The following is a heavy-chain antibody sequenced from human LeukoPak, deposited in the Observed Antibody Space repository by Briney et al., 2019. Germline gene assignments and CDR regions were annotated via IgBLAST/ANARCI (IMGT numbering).Heavy chain of an antibody. CDR1: GFTFSSYE. CDR2: ISSSGSTI. Sequence: GGSLRLSCAASGFTFSSYEMNWVRQAPGKGLEWVSYISSSGSTIYYADSVKGRFTISRDNAKNSLYLQMNSLRAEDTAVYYCASGLWEGYYEPSYGMDVWAKGPRSPSP. J-gene: IGHJ6*02. CDR3: ASGLWEGYYEPSYGMDV. V-gene: IGHV3-48*03. D-gene: IGHD3-3*01.